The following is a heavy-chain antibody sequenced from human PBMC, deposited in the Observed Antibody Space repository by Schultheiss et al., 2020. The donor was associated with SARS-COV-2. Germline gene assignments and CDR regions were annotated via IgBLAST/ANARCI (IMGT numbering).Heavy chain of an antibody. Sequence: GGSLRLSCVASGFSFRSYAVHWVRQAPGKGLEWLAVIVSDGSQKYYAESVRGRLTISRDNYKNTLYLQMDSLTNEDTAVYYCATDPLGAVSGAYWGPGTLVTVSS. V-gene: IGHV3-30*04. CDR3: ATDPLGAVSGAY. D-gene: IGHD7-27*01. CDR2: IVSDGSQK. CDR1: GFSFRSYA. J-gene: IGHJ4*01.